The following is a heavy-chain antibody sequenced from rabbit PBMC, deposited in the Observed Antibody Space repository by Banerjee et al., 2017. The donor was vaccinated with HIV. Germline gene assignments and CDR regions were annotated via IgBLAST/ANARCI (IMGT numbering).Heavy chain of an antibody. CDR2: ILAGASGTT. Sequence: QEQLVESGGGLVQPEGSLTLTCTASGFSFSSSYYMCWVRQAPGKGLEWIGCILAGASGTTYYAGWAKGRFTISKTSSTTVTLQMTSLTAADTATYFCARNGGYAGLGYTTGNLWGPGTLVTVS. J-gene: IGHJ4*01. CDR3: ARNGGYAGLGYTTGNL. V-gene: IGHV1S45*01. CDR1: GFSFSSSYY. D-gene: IGHD7-1*01.